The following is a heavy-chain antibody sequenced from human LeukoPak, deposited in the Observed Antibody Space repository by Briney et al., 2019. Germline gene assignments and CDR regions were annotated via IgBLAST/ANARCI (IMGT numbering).Heavy chain of an antibody. CDR3: ARVRLQPRTLLDDAFDI. CDR2: ISSSSSYI. V-gene: IGHV3-21*01. Sequence: PGGSLRLSCAASGFSLSSYSMNWVRQAPGKGLEWVSSISSSSSYIYYADSVKGRFTLSRDNAKKSLYLQMNSLRAEDTAVYYCARVRLQPRTLLDDAFDIWGQGTMVTVSS. J-gene: IGHJ3*02. CDR1: GFSLSSYS. D-gene: IGHD1-14*01.